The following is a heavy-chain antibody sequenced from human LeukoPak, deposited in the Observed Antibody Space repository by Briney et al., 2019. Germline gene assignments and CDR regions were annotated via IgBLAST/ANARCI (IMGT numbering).Heavy chain of an antibody. J-gene: IGHJ5*02. CDR3: AREEYSSGWYRGGWFDP. CDR2: IDPESGDT. CDR1: GYIFTGYY. V-gene: IGHV1-2*02. D-gene: IGHD6-19*01. Sequence: ASVKVSCKASGYIFTGYYMHWVRQAPGQGLEWMGWIDPESGDTNYAQKFQDKITMTRDTYMKTGYMELSSLRYDDTAVYYCAREEYSSGWYRGGWFDPWGQGTQVTVSS.